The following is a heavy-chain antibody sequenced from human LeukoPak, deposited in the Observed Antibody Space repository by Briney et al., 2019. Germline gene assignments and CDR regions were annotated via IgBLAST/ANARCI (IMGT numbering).Heavy chain of an antibody. CDR2: ISSSGTTI. D-gene: IGHD6-19*01. J-gene: IGHJ4*02. V-gene: IGHV3-48*02. CDR1: GFIFSRNN. Sequence: SGGSLRLSCAASGFIFSRNNMNWVRQAPGKGLEWVSYISSSGTTIYYADSVKGRFTISRDNAKNSLYLQMNSLRDEDTAVYYCAKRLAMTGTYHFDYWGQGTLVTVSS. CDR3: AKRLAMTGTYHFDY.